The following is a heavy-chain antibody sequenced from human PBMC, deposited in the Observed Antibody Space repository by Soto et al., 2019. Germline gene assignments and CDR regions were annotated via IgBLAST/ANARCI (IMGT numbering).Heavy chain of an antibody. CDR2: IIPILGIA. J-gene: IGHJ4*02. Sequence: SVKVSCKASGGTFSSYTISWVRQAPGQGLEWMGRIIPILGIANYAQKFQGRVTITADKSTSTAYMELSSLRSEDTAVYSCARGPNPYFFDYWGQGTLVTVSS. V-gene: IGHV1-69*02. CDR1: GGTFSSYT. CDR3: ARGPNPYFFDY.